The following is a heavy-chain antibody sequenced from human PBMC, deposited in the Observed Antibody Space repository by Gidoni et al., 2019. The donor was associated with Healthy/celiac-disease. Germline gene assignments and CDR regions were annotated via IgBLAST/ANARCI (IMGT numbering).Heavy chain of an antibody. CDR1: GGSFSGYY. CDR3: ARGFVYCSGGSCFRASYYYYYYMDV. Sequence: QVQLQQWGAGLLKPSETLSLTCAVYGGSFSGYYWSWLRQPPGKGLEWIGEINHSGSTNYNPSLKSRVTISVDTSKNQFSLKLSSVTAADTAVYYCARGFVYCSGGSCFRASYYYYYYMDVWGKGTTVTVSS. D-gene: IGHD2-15*01. J-gene: IGHJ6*03. CDR2: INHSGST. V-gene: IGHV4-34*01.